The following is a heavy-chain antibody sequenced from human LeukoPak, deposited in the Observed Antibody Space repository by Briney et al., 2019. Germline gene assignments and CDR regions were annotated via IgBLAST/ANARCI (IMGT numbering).Heavy chain of an antibody. CDR2: INPNSGGT. CDR1: GYTFTGYY. D-gene: IGHD3-16*01. V-gene: IGHV1-2*04. Sequence: GASVKVSCKASGYTFTGYYMHWARQAPGQGLEWMGWINPNSGGTNYAQKFQGWVTMTRDTSISTAYMELSRLRSDDTAVYYCARGGRWTPYYYYYGMDVWGKGTTVTVSS. CDR3: ARGGRWTPYYYYYGMDV. J-gene: IGHJ6*04.